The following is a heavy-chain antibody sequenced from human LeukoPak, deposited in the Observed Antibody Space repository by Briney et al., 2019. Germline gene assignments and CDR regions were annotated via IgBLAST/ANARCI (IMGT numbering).Heavy chain of an antibody. D-gene: IGHD3-22*01. Sequence: GGSLRLSCAASGFTFSSYAMHWVRQAPGKGLEWVSAISGSGGSTYYADSVKGRFTISRDNAKNSLYLQMNSLRAEDTALYYCAREPPRYDKLFDYWGQGTLVTVSS. CDR1: GFTFSSYA. CDR3: AREPPRYDKLFDY. J-gene: IGHJ4*02. V-gene: IGHV3-23*01. CDR2: ISGSGGST.